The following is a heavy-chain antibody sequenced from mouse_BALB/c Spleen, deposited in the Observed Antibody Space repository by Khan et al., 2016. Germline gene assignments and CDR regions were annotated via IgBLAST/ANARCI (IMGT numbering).Heavy chain of an antibody. CDR1: GYTFTDYE. Sequence: VQLQESGAELVRPGASVKLSCKALGYTFTDYEMHWVRQTPVHGLEWIGRFHPGSGGTAYNQRFTGKATLTDDKSSSTAYMQLSSLPSEDSAVYYCTNRYESWITYWGQGTLVTVSA. J-gene: IGHJ3*01. CDR2: FHPGSGGT. CDR3: TNRYESWITY. V-gene: IGHV1-15*01. D-gene: IGHD2-14*01.